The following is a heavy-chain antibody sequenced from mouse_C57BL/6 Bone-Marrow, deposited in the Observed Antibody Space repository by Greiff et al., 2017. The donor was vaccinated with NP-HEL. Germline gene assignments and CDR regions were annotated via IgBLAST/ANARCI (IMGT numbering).Heavy chain of an antibody. V-gene: IGHV5-15*01. Sequence: EVQLVESGGGLVQPGGSLKLSCAASGFTFSDYGMAWVRQAPRKGPEWVAFISNLAYSIYYADTVTGRFTISRENAKNTLYLEMSSLRSEDTAMYYCARQGTTVVAHYYAMDYWGQGTSVTVSS. CDR3: ARQGTTVVAHYYAMDY. CDR2: ISNLAYSI. CDR1: GFTFSDYG. D-gene: IGHD1-1*01. J-gene: IGHJ4*01.